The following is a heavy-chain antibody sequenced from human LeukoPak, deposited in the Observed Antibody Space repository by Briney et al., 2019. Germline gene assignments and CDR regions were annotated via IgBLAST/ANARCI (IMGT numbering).Heavy chain of an antibody. CDR1: GGSFSGYY. CDR3: ARHVILYCSSTSSYENYFDY. Sequence: SETLSLTCAVYGGSFSGYYWNWLRQPPGKGLEWIGEINHSGSTNYNPSLKSRVTISVDTSKNDFSLKLSSVTAADTAVYYCARHVILYCSSTSSYENYFDYWGQGTLVTVSS. J-gene: IGHJ4*02. V-gene: IGHV4-34*01. CDR2: INHSGST. D-gene: IGHD2-2*01.